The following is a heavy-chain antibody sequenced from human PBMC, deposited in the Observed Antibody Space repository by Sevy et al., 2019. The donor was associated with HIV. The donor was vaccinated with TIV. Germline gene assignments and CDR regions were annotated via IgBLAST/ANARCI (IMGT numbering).Heavy chain of an antibody. CDR1: GFIFSSYE. CDR3: ARDLPPSATTVSHFDY. CDR2: ITNSGSSV. V-gene: IGHV3-48*03. D-gene: IGHD4-17*01. J-gene: IGHJ4*02. Sequence: GGSLRLSCVASGFIFSSYEMNWVRQAPGKGLEWVSYITNSGSSVYYSDSVRGRFTISGDKAKNSLFLSMNSLRAEDTALYYCARDLPPSATTVSHFDYWGRGTLVTVSS.